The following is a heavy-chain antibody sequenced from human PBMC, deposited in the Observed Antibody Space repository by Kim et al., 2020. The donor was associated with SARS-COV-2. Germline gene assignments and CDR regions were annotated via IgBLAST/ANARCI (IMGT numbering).Heavy chain of an antibody. Sequence: SETLSLTCAVYGGSFSGYYWSWIRQPPGKGLEWIGEINHSGSTNYNPSLKSRVTISVDTSKNQFSLKLSSVTAADTAVYYCASISGYYASWFDPWGQGTLVTVSS. J-gene: IGHJ5*02. D-gene: IGHD3-22*01. CDR2: INHSGST. CDR3: ASISGYYASWFDP. CDR1: GGSFSGYY. V-gene: IGHV4-34*01.